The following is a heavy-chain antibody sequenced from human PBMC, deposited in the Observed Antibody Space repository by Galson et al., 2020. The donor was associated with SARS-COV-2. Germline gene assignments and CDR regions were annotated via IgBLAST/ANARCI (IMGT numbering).Heavy chain of an antibody. CDR2: IDWDDDK. CDR3: ARTRITMIVGEDWYFDL. V-gene: IGHV2-70*01. CDR1: GFSLSTSGMC. D-gene: IGHD3-22*01. J-gene: IGHJ2*01. Sequence: SGPTLAKPTQTLTLTCTFSGFSLSTSGMCVSWIRQPPGKALEWLALIDWDDDKYYSTSLKTRLTIPKDTSKNQVVLTMTNMDPVDTATYYCARTRITMIVGEDWYFDLWGRGTLVTVSS.